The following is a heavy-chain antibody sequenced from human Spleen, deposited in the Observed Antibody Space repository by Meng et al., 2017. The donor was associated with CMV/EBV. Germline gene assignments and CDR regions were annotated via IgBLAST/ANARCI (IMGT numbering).Heavy chain of an antibody. CDR3: ARSWAVVVKLDY. CDR2: IYTSGST. D-gene: IGHD3-22*01. J-gene: IGHJ4*02. CDR1: GGSISSGSYY. V-gene: IGHV4-61*02. Sequence: QVKLQEPGPGLVTPSQTLSLTCTVSGGSISSGSYYWSWIRQPAGKGLEWIGRIYTSGSTNYNPSLKSRVTISVATSKNQFSLKLSSVTAADTAVYYCARSWAVVVKLDYWGQGTLVTVSS.